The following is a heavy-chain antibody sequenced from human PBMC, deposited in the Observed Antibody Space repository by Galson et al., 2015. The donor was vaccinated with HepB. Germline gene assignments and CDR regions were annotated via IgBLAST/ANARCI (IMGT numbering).Heavy chain of an antibody. J-gene: IGHJ6*03. CDR1: GFTFSSYG. CDR2: ISYDGSNK. D-gene: IGHD6-19*01. V-gene: IGHV3-30*03. CDR3: ARDLRYSSGWYYYYYMDV. Sequence: SLRLSCAASGFTFSSYGMHWVRQAPGKGLEWVAVISYDGSNKYYADSVKGRFTISRDNSKNTLYLQMNSLRAEDTAVYYCARDLRYSSGWYYYYYMDVWGKGTTVTVSS.